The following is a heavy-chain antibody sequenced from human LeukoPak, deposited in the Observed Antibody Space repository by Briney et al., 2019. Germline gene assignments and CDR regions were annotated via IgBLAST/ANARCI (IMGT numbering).Heavy chain of an antibody. CDR2: IYSLGDT. V-gene: IGHV3-66*01. CDR1: GFIVSDNC. J-gene: IGHJ6*03. Sequence: GGSLRLSCTASGFIVSDNCMSWVRQAPGKGLEWVSLIYSLGDTYYADSVKGRFTISRDNSKNTVYLQMNSLRAEDTAVYSCARGNSYMDVWGKGTTVTVSS. CDR3: ARGNSYMDV.